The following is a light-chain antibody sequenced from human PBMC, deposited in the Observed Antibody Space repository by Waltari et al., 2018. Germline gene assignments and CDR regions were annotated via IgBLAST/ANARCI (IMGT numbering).Light chain of an antibody. Sequence: IQMTQSPSSLSASVGDRVTITCRASQSIGTYLNWYQHKPGRAPELLIYAASTLQGGVPSRFSGRGSETHFTLAISSLQREDFATYYCQQSYTTPRTFGQGTKVEIK. V-gene: IGKV1-39*01. CDR1: QSIGTY. J-gene: IGKJ1*01. CDR2: AAS. CDR3: QQSYTTPRT.